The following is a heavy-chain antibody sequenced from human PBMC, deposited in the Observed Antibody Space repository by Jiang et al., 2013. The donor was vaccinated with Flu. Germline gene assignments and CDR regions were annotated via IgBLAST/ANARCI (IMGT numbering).Heavy chain of an antibody. J-gene: IGHJ4*02. CDR2: IRASNDNT. D-gene: IGHD5-24*01. Sequence: GAEVKKSGASVKVSCKASGYTFTSYDINWVRQAPGQGLEWMGWIRASNDNTNYPQKLQGRVIMTTDTSTSTAYMELRSLRSDDTAVYYCAIVEMATIKERWGQGTLVTVSS. CDR1: GYTFTSYD. V-gene: IGHV1-18*01. CDR3: AIVEMATIKER.